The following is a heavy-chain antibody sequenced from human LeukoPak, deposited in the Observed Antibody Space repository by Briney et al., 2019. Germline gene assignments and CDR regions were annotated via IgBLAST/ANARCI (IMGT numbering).Heavy chain of an antibody. CDR1: GGSFSNYY. D-gene: IGHD1-7*01. CDR3: ARRWNYGRNYYIDV. J-gene: IGHJ6*03. Sequence: SETLSLTCAVYGGSFSNYYWGWIRQPPGKGLEWIGEINDSGRINYNPSLMSRVTISVDTSKNQFSLRLTSVTARDTAVYYCARRWNYGRNYYIDVWGKGATVSVSS. V-gene: IGHV4-34*01. CDR2: INDSGRI.